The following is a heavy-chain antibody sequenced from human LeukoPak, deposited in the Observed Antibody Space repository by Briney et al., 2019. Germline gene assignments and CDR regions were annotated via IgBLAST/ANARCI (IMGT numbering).Heavy chain of an antibody. Sequence: SETLSLTCTVSGDSIRSSVYYWGWIRQPPGKGLEWIGSIHYTGSTYYKPSLKSRVTISVDTSKNQFSLKLSSVTAADTAVYSCASHRGQWELPRYYFDDWGQGILVTVSS. V-gene: IGHV4-39*01. D-gene: IGHD1-26*01. CDR1: GDSIRSSVYY. J-gene: IGHJ4*02. CDR2: IHYTGST. CDR3: ASHRGQWELPRYYFDD.